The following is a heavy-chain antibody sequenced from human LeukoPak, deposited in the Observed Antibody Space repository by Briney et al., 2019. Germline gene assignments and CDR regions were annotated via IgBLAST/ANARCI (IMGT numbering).Heavy chain of an antibody. D-gene: IGHD3-22*01. Sequence: GGSLRLSCVASGLTVTNAWMTWVRQAPGKGLEWVGRITSKSSGDIRAYATPVQGRFTISRDDSKNTVYVQMNSLKTEDTAVYYCITGFWDSSGFYHGDDAFDVWGQGTLVAVSS. CDR2: ITSKSSGDIR. J-gene: IGHJ3*01. CDR1: GLTVTNAW. V-gene: IGHV3-15*01. CDR3: ITGFWDSSGFYHGDDAFDV.